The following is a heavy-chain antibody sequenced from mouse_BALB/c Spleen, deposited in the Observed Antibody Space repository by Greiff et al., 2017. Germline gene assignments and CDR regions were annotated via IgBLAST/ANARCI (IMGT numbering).Heavy chain of an antibody. J-gene: IGHJ4*01. CDR3: ARLPDYDGYDMDY. CDR2: ISSGGSYT. V-gene: IGHV5-6*01. CDR1: GFTFSSYG. D-gene: IGHD2-3*01. Sequence: EVKLVESGGDLVKPGGSLKLSCAASGFTFSSYGMSWVRQTPDKRLEWVATISSGGSYTYYPDSVKGRFTISRDNAKNTLYLQMSSLKSEDTAMYYCARLPDYDGYDMDYWGQGTSVTVSS.